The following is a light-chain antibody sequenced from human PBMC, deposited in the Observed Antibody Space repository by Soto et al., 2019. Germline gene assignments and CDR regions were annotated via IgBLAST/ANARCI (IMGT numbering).Light chain of an antibody. J-gene: IGLJ1*01. CDR3: SSYTGCCTSV. CDR2: DVS. CDR1: SSDIGGYKY. V-gene: IGLV2-14*01. Sequence: QSALTQPASVSGSPGQSITISCTGTSSDIGGYKYVSWYQQHPGKAPKLMIYDVSNRPSGVSNRFSGSKSGNTATLTISGLQGEDEAGYDCSSYTGCCTSVFGTGTKFTVL.